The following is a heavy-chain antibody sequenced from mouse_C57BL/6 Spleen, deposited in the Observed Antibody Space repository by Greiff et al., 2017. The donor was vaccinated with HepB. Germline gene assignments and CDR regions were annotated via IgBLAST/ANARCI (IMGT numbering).Heavy chain of an antibody. CDR2: ISYDGSN. CDR3: AIGRKGYFDV. J-gene: IGHJ1*03. CDR1: GYSITSGYY. Sequence: EVKLMESGPGLVKPSQSLSLTCSVTGYSITSGYYWNWIRQFPGNKLEWMGYISYDGSNNYNPSLKNRISITRDTSKNQFFLKLNSVTTEDTATYYCAIGRKGYFDVWGTGTTVTVSS. V-gene: IGHV3-6*01.